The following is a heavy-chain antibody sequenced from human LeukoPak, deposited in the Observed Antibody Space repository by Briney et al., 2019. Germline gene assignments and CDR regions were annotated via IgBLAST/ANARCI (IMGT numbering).Heavy chain of an antibody. CDR2: IYYSGST. CDR1: GGSISSYY. V-gene: IGHV4-59*01. Sequence: SETLSLTCTVSGGSISSYYWSWIRQPPGKRLEWIGYIYYSGSTNYNPSLKSRVTISVDTSKNQFSLKLSSVTAADTAVYYCARDGFWGHAFDIWGQGTMVTVSS. J-gene: IGHJ3*02. CDR3: ARDGFWGHAFDI. D-gene: IGHD7-27*01.